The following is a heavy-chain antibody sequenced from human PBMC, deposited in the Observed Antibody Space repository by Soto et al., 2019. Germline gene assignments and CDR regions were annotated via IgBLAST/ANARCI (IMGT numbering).Heavy chain of an antibody. D-gene: IGHD3-22*01. Sequence: GGSLRLSCAASGFTFSTYWMSWVRQAPGKGLEWVANIKQDGSEKYYVDSVKGRFTISRDNAKNSLYLQMNSLRAEDTAVYYCARDLTSLRITMIVDAASDIWGQGTMVTVSS. CDR2: IKQDGSEK. V-gene: IGHV3-7*01. CDR3: ARDLTSLRITMIVDAASDI. CDR1: GFTFSTYW. J-gene: IGHJ3*02.